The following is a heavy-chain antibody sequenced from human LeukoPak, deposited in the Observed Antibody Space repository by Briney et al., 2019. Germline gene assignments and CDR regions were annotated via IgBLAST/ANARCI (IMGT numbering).Heavy chain of an antibody. V-gene: IGHV3-23*01. CDR2: IYTTHFT. CDR3: AKDYLKGNGIHDAFDV. Sequence: PGGSLRLSCAASGFTFNTYAMSWVRQAPGKGLEWVSTIYTTHFTYHADSVKGRFTVSRDDSKNTLYLQMNSLRAEDTALYYCAKDYLKGNGIHDAFDVWGQGTMVTVSS. J-gene: IGHJ3*01. CDR1: GFTFNTYA. D-gene: IGHD1-26*01.